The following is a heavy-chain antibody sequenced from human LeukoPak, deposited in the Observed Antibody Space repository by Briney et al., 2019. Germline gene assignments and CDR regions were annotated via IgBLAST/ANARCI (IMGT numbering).Heavy chain of an antibody. CDR1: GFTFSRYW. Sequence: GGSLRLSCAASGFTFSRYWMSWVRPAPGKGLEWVANIRQDGGDIYYVDSVRGRFTISRDNAKNSLYLQMNSLRAEDTAVYYCARNTDDHGDHPFDCWGQGTLVTVSS. D-gene: IGHD4-17*01. J-gene: IGHJ4*02. CDR3: ARNTDDHGDHPFDC. V-gene: IGHV3-7*01. CDR2: IRQDGGDI.